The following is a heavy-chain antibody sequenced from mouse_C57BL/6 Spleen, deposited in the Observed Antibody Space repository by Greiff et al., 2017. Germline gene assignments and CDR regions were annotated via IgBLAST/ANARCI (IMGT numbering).Heavy chain of an antibody. CDR2: IWRGGST. CDR1: GFSLTSYG. Sequence: QVQLKESGPGLVQPSQSLSITCTASGFSLTSYGVHWVRQSPGKGLEWLGVIWRGGSTDYNAAFMSSLSITKDNSKSQVFFKMNSLQADDTAIYYCAKNGYYGSSPLIDAMDCWGQGTSVTVSS. CDR3: AKNGYYGSSPLIDAMDC. J-gene: IGHJ4*01. V-gene: IGHV2-5*01. D-gene: IGHD1-1*01.